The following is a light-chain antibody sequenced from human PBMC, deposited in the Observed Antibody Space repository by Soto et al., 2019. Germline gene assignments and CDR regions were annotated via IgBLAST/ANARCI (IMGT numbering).Light chain of an antibody. CDR3: QDYNGAPWT. CDR2: AAS. V-gene: IGKV1-27*01. J-gene: IGKJ1*01. CDR1: QDISDY. Sequence: DIQMTQYPSSLSASVGDRVTITCRASQDISDYLAWDQQKPAQVPKLLFSAASTLQSGVPSRFPGSASGTDFTLPIAGLQPGDFSTCDCQDYNGAPWTFGQGTKV.